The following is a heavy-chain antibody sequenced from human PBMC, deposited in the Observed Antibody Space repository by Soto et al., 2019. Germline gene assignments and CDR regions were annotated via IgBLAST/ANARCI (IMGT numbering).Heavy chain of an antibody. CDR3: ARSGYYYYYMDV. CDR1: GYTFTSND. D-gene: IGHD6-25*01. Sequence: ASVKVSCKASGYTFTSNDINWVRQATGQGLEWMGWMNPNSGNTGYAQKFQGRVTMTRNTSISTAYMELSSLRSEDTAVYYCARSGYYYYYMDVWGKGTTVTVSS. CDR2: MNPNSGNT. V-gene: IGHV1-8*01. J-gene: IGHJ6*03.